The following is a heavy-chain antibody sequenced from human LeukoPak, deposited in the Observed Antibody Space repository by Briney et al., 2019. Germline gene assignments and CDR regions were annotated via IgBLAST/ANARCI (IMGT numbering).Heavy chain of an antibody. V-gene: IGHV3-30-3*01. CDR3: ARDAGATRIQLWSLVELYYFDY. CDR2: ISYDGSNK. CDR1: GFTFTYYT. J-gene: IGHJ4*02. Sequence: GGSLRLSCAASGFTFTYYTLDWVRQAPGKGLEWVAVISYDGSNKYYADSVKGRFTISRDNSKNTLYLQMNSLRAEDAAVYYCARDAGATRIQLWSLVELYYFDYWGQGTLVTVSS. D-gene: IGHD5-18*01.